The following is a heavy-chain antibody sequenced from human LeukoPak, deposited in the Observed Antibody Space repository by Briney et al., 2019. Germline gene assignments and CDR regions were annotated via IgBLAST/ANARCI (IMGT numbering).Heavy chain of an antibody. CDR1: GGSISSYY. V-gene: IGHV4-59*01. CDR2: IYYSGST. CDR3: ARGLGGYFDY. D-gene: IGHD2-15*01. J-gene: IGHJ4*02. Sequence: SETLSLTCTVSGGSISSYYWSWIRQPPGKGLEWIGYIYYSGSTNYNPSLKSRVTISVDTSKNQFSLKLSSVTAADTAVYYCARGLGGYFDYWGQGTLVTVSS.